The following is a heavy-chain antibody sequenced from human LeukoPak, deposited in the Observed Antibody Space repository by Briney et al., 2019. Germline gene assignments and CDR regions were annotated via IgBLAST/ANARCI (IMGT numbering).Heavy chain of an antibody. V-gene: IGHV3-30*18. CDR2: ISYDGSNK. CDR3: AKVAGIRGRGAFDI. D-gene: IGHD2-15*01. CDR1: GFIFSSYG. Sequence: GGSLRLSCAASGFIFSSYGMHWVRQAPGKGLEWVAVISYDGSNKYYADSVKGRFTISRDNSKNTLYLQMNSLRAEDTAVYYCAKVAGIRGRGAFDIWGQGTMATVSS. J-gene: IGHJ3*02.